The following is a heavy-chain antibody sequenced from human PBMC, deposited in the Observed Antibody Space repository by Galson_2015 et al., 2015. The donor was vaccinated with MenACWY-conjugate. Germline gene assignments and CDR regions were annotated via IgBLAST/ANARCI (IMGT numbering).Heavy chain of an antibody. CDR2: IKQDGSEK. CDR3: ARVYDFWSGYSGYYYGMDV. Sequence: SLRLSCAASGFMFRSYWMSWVRQAPGKGLERVANIKQDGSEKYYVDSVKGRFTISRDSAKNALYLQMNSLRAEDTAVYYCARVYDFWSGYSGYYYGMDVWGQGTTVIVSS. J-gene: IGHJ6*02. D-gene: IGHD3-3*01. CDR1: GFMFRSYW. V-gene: IGHV3-7*03.